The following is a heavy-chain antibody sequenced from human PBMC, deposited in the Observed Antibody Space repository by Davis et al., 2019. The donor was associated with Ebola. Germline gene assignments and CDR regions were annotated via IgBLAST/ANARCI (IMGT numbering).Heavy chain of an antibody. CDR2: ISSSGSTI. CDR3: ARGGIAARHLVEENWFDP. Sequence: PGGSLRLSCAASGFTFSDYYMSWIRQAPGKGLEWVSYISSSGSTIYYADSVKGRFTISRDNAKNSLYLQMNSLRAEDTAVYYCARGGIAARHLVEENWFDPWGQGTLVTVSS. CDR1: GFTFSDYY. D-gene: IGHD6-6*01. V-gene: IGHV3-11*04. J-gene: IGHJ5*02.